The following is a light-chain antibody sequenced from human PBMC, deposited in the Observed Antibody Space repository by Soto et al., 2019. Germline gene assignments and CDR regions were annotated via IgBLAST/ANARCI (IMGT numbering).Light chain of an antibody. V-gene: IGKV1-5*01. J-gene: IGKJ1*01. Sequence: DIQMTQSPSTLPASVGDRVTITCRASQSISNWLAWYQQKPGTAPKVLIYHASNLQSGVPSRFSGSGSGTEFTLTIRNMQREDFATYYCLQTYNLPRTFGQGTKVDIK. CDR1: QSISNW. CDR2: HAS. CDR3: LQTYNLPRT.